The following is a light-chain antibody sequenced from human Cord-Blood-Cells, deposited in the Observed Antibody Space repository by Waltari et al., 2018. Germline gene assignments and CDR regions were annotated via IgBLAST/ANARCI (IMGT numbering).Light chain of an antibody. Sequence: QSALTQPRSVSGSPGQSVTISCTGTSSDVGGYNYVSWYQQHPGKAPKLMIYEVSKRPSGVPDRFSGYKSGNTASLTISGLQAEDEADYYCCSYAGSYLNWVFGGGTKLTVL. CDR1: SSDVGGYNY. J-gene: IGLJ3*02. V-gene: IGLV2-11*01. CDR2: EVS. CDR3: CSYAGSYLNWV.